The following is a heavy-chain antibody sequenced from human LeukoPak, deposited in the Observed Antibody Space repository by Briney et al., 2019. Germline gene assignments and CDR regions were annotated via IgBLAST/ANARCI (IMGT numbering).Heavy chain of an antibody. J-gene: IGHJ4*02. V-gene: IGHV3-11*04. CDR1: GFPFSDYY. Sequence: PGGSLRLSCAASGFPFSDYYMSWIRQAPGKGLEWVSHIRGSDTPIYYADSVKGRFTVSRDNAKNLLCLQMNSLRAEDTAVYYCAGDDFPYYFEYWGQGALVTVSS. CDR2: IRGSDTPI. CDR3: AGDDFPYYFEY. D-gene: IGHD3-3*01.